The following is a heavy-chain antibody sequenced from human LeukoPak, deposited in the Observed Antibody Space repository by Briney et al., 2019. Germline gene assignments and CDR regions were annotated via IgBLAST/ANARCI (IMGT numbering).Heavy chain of an antibody. D-gene: IGHD6-13*01. V-gene: IGHV1-18*01. CDR3: ARVRFGAAGTEYNYYYYMDV. CDR2: FSAYNGNT. Sequence: ASVKVSCKASGYTFSSYGISCGRQAPGQGVKWMGWFSAYNGNTKYAQKFQGRVTMTTDTSTSTGYMELRSLRSDDTAVYYCARVRFGAAGTEYNYYYYMDVWGKGTTVTISS. CDR1: GYTFSSYG. J-gene: IGHJ6*03.